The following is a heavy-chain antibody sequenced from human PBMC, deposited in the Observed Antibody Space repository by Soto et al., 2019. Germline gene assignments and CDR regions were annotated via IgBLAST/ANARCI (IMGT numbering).Heavy chain of an antibody. CDR3: ARLTELLPFDY. Sequence: SETLSLTCTVSGGSISSSSYYWGWIRQPPGKGLEWIGSIYYSGSTYYNPSLKSRVTISVDTSKNQFSLKLSSVTAADTAVYYCARLTELLPFDYWGQGTLVTVSS. D-gene: IGHD1-26*01. CDR1: GGSISSSSYY. V-gene: IGHV4-39*01. J-gene: IGHJ4*02. CDR2: IYYSGST.